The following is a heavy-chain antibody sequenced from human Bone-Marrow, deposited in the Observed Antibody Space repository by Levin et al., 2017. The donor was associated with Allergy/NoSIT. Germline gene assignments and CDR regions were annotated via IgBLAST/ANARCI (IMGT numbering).Heavy chain of an antibody. Sequence: GGSLRLSCAASGFTFSSYWMSWVRQAPGKGLEWVANIKQDGSEKYYEDSVKGRFTISRDNATNSLYLQMNSLRAEDTAVYYCAREAEDQSSSWEFDSWGQGTLVTVSS. CDR3: AREAEDQSSSWEFDS. J-gene: IGHJ4*02. CDR2: IKQDGSEK. CDR1: GFTFSSYW. D-gene: IGHD6-13*01. V-gene: IGHV3-7*01.